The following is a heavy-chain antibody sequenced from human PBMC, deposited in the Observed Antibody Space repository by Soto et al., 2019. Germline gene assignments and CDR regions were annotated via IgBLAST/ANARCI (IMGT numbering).Heavy chain of an antibody. D-gene: IGHD2-15*01. CDR2: FSPTDSYT. CDR1: GYSFANYW. Sequence: GESLKISCKGSGYSFANYWISWVRQMPGKGLEWMGRFSPTDSYTDYNPSFRGHVTISGDKSINTAYVQWSSLRASDTAMYFCARHPYIGGFDVWGQGTTVTVSS. V-gene: IGHV5-10-1*01. CDR3: ARHPYIGGFDV. J-gene: IGHJ6*02.